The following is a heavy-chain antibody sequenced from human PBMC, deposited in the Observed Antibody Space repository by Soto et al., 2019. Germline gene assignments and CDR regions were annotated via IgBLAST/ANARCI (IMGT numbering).Heavy chain of an antibody. J-gene: IGHJ4*02. Sequence: EVQLVESGEGLVKPGGSLRLSCAASGFTFSSAWMSWVRQAPGKGLEWVGRIKSKIEGGTIDYAAPVTGRFTISRDDSERTLYLPMNSLKTDDTAVYYCTTGVRSGSYRYWGQGALVTVS. CDR2: IKSKIEGGTI. D-gene: IGHD3-3*01. CDR1: GFTFSSAW. CDR3: TTGVRSGSYRY. V-gene: IGHV3-15*01.